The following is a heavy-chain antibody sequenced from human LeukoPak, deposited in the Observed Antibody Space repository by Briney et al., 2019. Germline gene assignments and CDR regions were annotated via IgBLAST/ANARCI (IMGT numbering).Heavy chain of an antibody. V-gene: IGHV3-53*01. CDR3: ARGPRDSSGWYYYYYGMDV. CDR2: IYSGGST. CDR1: GFTFSSYS. J-gene: IGHJ6*02. D-gene: IGHD6-19*01. Sequence: GGSLRLSCAAAGFTFSSYSMNWVRQAPGKGLEWVSVIYSGGSTYYADSVKGRLTISRDNSKNTLYLQMNSLRAEDTAVYYCARGPRDSSGWYYYYYGMDVWGQGTTVTV.